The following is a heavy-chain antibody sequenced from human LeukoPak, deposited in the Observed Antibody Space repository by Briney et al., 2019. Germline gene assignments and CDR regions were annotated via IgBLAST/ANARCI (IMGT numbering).Heavy chain of an antibody. Sequence: SETLSLTCTGSGGSISSYYWSWLRQPPGKGLEWIGYIYYSWSTNYNPSLKSRVTISVDTSKNQFSLKLSSVTAADTAVYYCARLTYYYDSSGYRNNWFDPWGQGTLVTVSS. V-gene: IGHV4-59*01. D-gene: IGHD3-22*01. CDR1: GGSISSYY. CDR3: ARLTYYYDSSGYRNNWFDP. J-gene: IGHJ5*02. CDR2: IYYSWST.